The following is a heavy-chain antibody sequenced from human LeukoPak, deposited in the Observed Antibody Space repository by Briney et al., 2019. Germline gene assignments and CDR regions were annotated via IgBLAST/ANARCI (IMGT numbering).Heavy chain of an antibody. D-gene: IGHD5-12*01. Sequence: AGGSLRLSCAASGFTFSSYAMSWVRQAPGKGLEWVSAISGSGGSTYYADSVKGRFTISRDNSKNTLYLQMNSLRAEDTAVYYCAKDSGPPPHYYYYYGMDVWGQGTTVTVSS. V-gene: IGHV3-23*01. CDR2: ISGSGGST. J-gene: IGHJ6*02. CDR1: GFTFSSYA. CDR3: AKDSGPPPHYYYYYGMDV.